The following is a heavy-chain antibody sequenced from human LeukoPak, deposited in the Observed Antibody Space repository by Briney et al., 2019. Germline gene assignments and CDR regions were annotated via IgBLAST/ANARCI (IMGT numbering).Heavy chain of an antibody. V-gene: IGHV4-30-2*01. J-gene: IGHJ3*02. CDR2: IYHSGST. D-gene: IGHD6-6*01. CDR3: ARVQGSQYSSSSGAFDI. Sequence: SETLSLTYTVSGGSISSGGYYWSWIRQPPGKGLEWIGYIYHSGSTYYNPSLKSRVAISVDRSKNQFSLKLSSVTAADTAVYYCARVQGSQYSSSSGAFDIWGQGTMVTVSS. CDR1: GGSISSGGYY.